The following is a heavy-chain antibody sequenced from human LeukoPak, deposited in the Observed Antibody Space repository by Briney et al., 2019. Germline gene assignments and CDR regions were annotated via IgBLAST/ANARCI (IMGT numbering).Heavy chain of an antibody. V-gene: IGHV1-69*05. D-gene: IGHD6-19*01. CDR2: IIPIFGTA. Sequence: SVKVSCKASGGTFSSYAISRVREAPGQGLEWMGGIIPIFGTANYAQKFQGRVTITTDESTSTAYMELSSLRSEDTAVYYCAREIVAVAATGEFDYWGQGTLVTVSS. J-gene: IGHJ4*02. CDR1: GGTFSSYA. CDR3: AREIVAVAATGEFDY.